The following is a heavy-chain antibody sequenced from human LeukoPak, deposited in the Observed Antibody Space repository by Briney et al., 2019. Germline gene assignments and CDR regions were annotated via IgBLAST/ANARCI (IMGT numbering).Heavy chain of an antibody. CDR2: LKSKADGGTT. CDR1: GFTFSNAW. V-gene: IGHV3-15*01. CDR3: TTRYRIAVAGAFDS. D-gene: IGHD6-19*01. J-gene: IGHJ4*02. Sequence: GGSLRLSCAASGFTFSNAWMSWVRQAPGKGLEWVGRLKSKADGGTTDYAAPMKGRFTTSRDDSKTTLYLQMNSLKTEDTAVYYCTTRYRIAVAGAFDSWGQGTLVTVSS.